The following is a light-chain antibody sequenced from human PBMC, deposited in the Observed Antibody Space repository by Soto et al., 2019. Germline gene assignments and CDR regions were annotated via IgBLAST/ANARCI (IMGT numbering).Light chain of an antibody. J-gene: IGKJ1*01. CDR3: HQRQSWPRT. V-gene: IGKV3-11*01. Sequence: EIVLTQSPATLSSFPGDRVTLSCRASQYINTRLAWYLHRPGQAPRLLIYQTSLRAAGIPARFSASGSGTDFTLTISDVQPEDFALYYCHQRQSWPRTFGQGTKVDIK. CDR2: QTS. CDR1: QYINTR.